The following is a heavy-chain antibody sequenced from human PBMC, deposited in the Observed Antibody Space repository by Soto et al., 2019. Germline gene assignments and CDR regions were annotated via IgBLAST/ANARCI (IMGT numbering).Heavy chain of an antibody. CDR1: GGTFSSYT. J-gene: IGHJ6*02. D-gene: IGHD3-22*01. CDR2: IIPILGIA. V-gene: IGHV1-69*08. Sequence: QVQLVQSGAEVKKPGSSVKVSCKASGGTFSSYTISWVRQAPGQGLEWMGRIIPILGIANYAQKFQGRVTLTASNSTSTAYMELSSLRSEDTAVYYCARDRLGGYDSSGYYSPSGMDVWGQGTTVTVSS. CDR3: ARDRLGGYDSSGYYSPSGMDV.